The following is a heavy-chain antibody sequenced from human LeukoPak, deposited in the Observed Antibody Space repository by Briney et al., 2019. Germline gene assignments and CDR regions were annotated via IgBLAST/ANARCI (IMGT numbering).Heavy chain of an antibody. D-gene: IGHD3-22*01. J-gene: IGHJ4*02. V-gene: IGHV1-18*01. CDR3: ARDTLTLPYYYDSSGYPYFDY. Sequence: GASVNVSCKASGYTFTSYGISWVRQAPGQGLEWMGWISAYNGNTNYAQKLQGRVTMTTDTSTSTAYMELRSLRSDDTAVYYCARDTLTLPYYYDSSGYPYFDYWGQGTLVTVSS. CDR1: GYTFTSYG. CDR2: ISAYNGNT.